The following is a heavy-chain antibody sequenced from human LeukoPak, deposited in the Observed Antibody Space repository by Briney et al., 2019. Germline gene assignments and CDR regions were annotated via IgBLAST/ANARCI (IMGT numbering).Heavy chain of an antibody. Sequence: PGGSLRLSCVASRFTFRSYAMSWVRQAPGKGLEWVSSISDSGDDTYYADSVQGRFIISRDNAKNCLYLQMNSLRAEDTALYYCVKGAGYYYDSRFDYWGQGTLVTVSS. CDR3: VKGAGYYYDSRFDY. CDR1: RFTFRSYA. J-gene: IGHJ4*02. V-gene: IGHV3-23*01. CDR2: ISDSGDDT. D-gene: IGHD3-22*01.